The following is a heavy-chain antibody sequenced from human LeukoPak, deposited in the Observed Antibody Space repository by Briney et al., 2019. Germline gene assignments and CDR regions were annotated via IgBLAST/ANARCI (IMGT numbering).Heavy chain of an antibody. V-gene: IGHV4-59*08. CDR1: GGSLSGYY. CDR2: IYSSGST. J-gene: IGHJ6*02. Sequence: SETLSLTCTVSGGSLSGYYWSWVRQPPGKGLEWIGYIYSSGSTNYNPSLESRLTISVDTSKNQFSLKLSSVTAADTAVYYCARPSWSEGGMDVWGQGTTVTVSS. CDR3: ARPSWSEGGMDV.